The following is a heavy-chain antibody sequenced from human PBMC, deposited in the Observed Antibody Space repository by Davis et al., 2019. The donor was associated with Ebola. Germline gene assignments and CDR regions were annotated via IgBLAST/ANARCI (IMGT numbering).Heavy chain of an antibody. V-gene: IGHV3-48*02. Sequence: GGSLRLSCAASGFTFRDYSMNWVRQAPGKGLEWVSFISSRSRTIYYADSVKGRLTISRDNVKNSLYLQMNSLRDEDTAVYYCARDLSAHFDFWSGYSRPDAFDIWGQGTKVTVSS. CDR3: ARDLSAHFDFWSGYSRPDAFDI. CDR2: ISSRSRTI. J-gene: IGHJ3*02. CDR1: GFTFRDYS. D-gene: IGHD3-3*01.